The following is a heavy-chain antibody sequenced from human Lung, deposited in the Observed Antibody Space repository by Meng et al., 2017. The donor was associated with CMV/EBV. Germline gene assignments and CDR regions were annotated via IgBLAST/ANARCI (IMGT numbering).Heavy chain of an antibody. J-gene: IGHJ3*02. V-gene: IGHV3-21*01. Sequence: GGSXRLXXAASGFTFSSYSMNWVRQAPGKGLEWVSSISSSSSYIYYADSVKGRFTISRDNAKNSLYLQMNSLRAEDTAVYYCARDPPDWNYPRSYAFDIWGQGXMVTVSS. D-gene: IGHD1-7*01. CDR2: ISSSSSYI. CDR1: GFTFSSYS. CDR3: ARDPPDWNYPRSYAFDI.